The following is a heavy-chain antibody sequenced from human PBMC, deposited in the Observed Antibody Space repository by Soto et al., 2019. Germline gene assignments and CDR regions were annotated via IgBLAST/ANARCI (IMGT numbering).Heavy chain of an antibody. CDR1: GYTFTSYD. CDR3: ARYIAAAGNYYYYYMDV. Sequence: ASVKVSCKASGYTFTSYDINWVRQATGQGLELMGWMNPNSGNTGYAQKFQGRVTMTRNTSISTAYMELSSLRSEDTALYYCARYIAAAGNYYYYYMDVWGKGTTATVSS. CDR2: MNPNSGNT. D-gene: IGHD6-13*01. V-gene: IGHV1-8*01. J-gene: IGHJ6*03.